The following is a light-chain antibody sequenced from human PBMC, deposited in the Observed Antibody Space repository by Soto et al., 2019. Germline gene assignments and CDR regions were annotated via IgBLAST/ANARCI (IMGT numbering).Light chain of an antibody. J-gene: IGKJ1*01. CDR2: AVS. V-gene: IGKV1-5*01. CDR1: QSIDGW. CDR3: QQYNGLRT. Sequence: DIQMTQSPSTLSASVGDRVTITCRTSQSIDGWLAWYQQKPGKAPKLLIYAVSILKTGVPSRFSGSGFGTQFTLTINNLQPDDFATYYCQQYNGLRTFGQVTNVDIK.